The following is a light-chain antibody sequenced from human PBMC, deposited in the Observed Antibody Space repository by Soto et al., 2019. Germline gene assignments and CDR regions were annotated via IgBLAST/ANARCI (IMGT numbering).Light chain of an antibody. CDR2: AAS. CDR3: QQSHSSLT. Sequence: DIQMTQSPSSLSASVGDRVTITCRASQSISNYLNWYQQKPGKAPKLLIYAASRLQSGVPSRFSGSGSGTDFTLTINRLQPEDLATYYCQQSHSSLTFGGGTKVEIK. V-gene: IGKV1-39*01. CDR1: QSISNY. J-gene: IGKJ4*01.